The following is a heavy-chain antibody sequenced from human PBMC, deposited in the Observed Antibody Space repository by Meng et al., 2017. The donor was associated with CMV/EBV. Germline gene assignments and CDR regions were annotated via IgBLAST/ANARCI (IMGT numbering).Heavy chain of an antibody. CDR3: AREPPGNYIYYYYGMDV. Sequence: RGSLRLSCAASGFTFSDYYMSWIRQAPGKGLEWVSYISSSGSTIYYADSVKGRFTISRDNAKNSLYLQMNSLRAEDTAVYYCAREPPGNYIYYYYGMDVWGQGTTVTVSS. CDR2: ISSSGSTI. J-gene: IGHJ6*02. V-gene: IGHV3-11*04. CDR1: GFTFSDYY. D-gene: IGHD4-11*01.